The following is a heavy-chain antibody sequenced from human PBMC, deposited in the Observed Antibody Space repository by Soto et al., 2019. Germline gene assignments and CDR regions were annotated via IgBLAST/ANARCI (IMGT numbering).Heavy chain of an antibody. D-gene: IGHD6-13*01. J-gene: IGHJ5*02. CDR2: INHSGST. V-gene: IGHV4-34*01. Sequence: PSETLSLTCAVYGGSFSGYYWSWIRQPPGKGLEWIGEINHSGSTNYNPSLKSRVTISVDTSKNQFSLKLSSVTAADTAVYYCARVRRSSSWVPSYNWFDPWGQGTLVTVSS. CDR3: ARVRRSSSWVPSYNWFDP. CDR1: GGSFSGYY.